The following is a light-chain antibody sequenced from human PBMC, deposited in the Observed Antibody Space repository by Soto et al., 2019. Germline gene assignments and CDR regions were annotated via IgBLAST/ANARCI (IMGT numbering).Light chain of an antibody. CDR1: SSDVGGYKY. J-gene: IGLJ1*01. CDR3: SSYTSSSTRV. Sequence: QSALTQPASVSGSLGHSITISCTGTSSDVGGYKYVSWYQQHPGKAPKLMIYDIRNRPSGVSNRFSGSKSGNTASLTISGLQAEDGADYYCSSYTSSSTRVFGTGTKLTVL. CDR2: DIR. V-gene: IGLV2-14*03.